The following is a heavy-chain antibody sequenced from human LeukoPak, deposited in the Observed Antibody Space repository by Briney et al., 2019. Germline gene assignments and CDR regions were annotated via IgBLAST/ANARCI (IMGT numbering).Heavy chain of an antibody. CDR3: ARKGLSPPPGPQPDTRRTAFDS. V-gene: IGHV4-59*12. J-gene: IGHJ3*01. CDR1: GGSISNYY. D-gene: IGHD1-1*01. Sequence: PSETLSLTCSVSGGSISNYYWSWIRQPPGKGLEWIGYIYKSGNTNYNPSLKSRVTISVDKSKNQFSLMLTSVTAADTAVYYRARKGLSPPPGPQPDTRRTAFDSWGQGTMVTVSS. CDR2: IYKSGNT.